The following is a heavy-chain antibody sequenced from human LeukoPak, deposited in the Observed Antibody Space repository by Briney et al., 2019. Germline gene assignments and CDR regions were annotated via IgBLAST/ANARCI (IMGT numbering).Heavy chain of an antibody. V-gene: IGHV1-2*06. J-gene: IGHJ1*01. CDR2: INPNSGGT. CDR3: ARGRFGGYYYDSSGYYPEYFQH. Sequence: RASVKVSCKASGYTFTGYYMHWVRQAPGQGLEWMGRINPNSGGTNYAQKFQGRVTITADESTSTAYMELSSLRSEDTAVYYCARGRFGGYYYDSSGYYPEYFQHWGQGTLVTVSS. CDR1: GYTFTGYY. D-gene: IGHD3-22*01.